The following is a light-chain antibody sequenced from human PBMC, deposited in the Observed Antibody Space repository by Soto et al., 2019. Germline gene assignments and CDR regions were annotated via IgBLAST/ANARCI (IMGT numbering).Light chain of an antibody. Sequence: DIQMTQSPSSLSASVGDRFTISCRASQSISTYLNWYQQKLGAAPRLLISRASSVKSGVPPRFSASGSGRDFTLTISSLRPEDIGTYFCQQSYSYQWTFGPGTKVDIK. CDR1: QSISTY. CDR2: RAS. J-gene: IGKJ1*01. V-gene: IGKV1-39*01. CDR3: QQSYSYQWT.